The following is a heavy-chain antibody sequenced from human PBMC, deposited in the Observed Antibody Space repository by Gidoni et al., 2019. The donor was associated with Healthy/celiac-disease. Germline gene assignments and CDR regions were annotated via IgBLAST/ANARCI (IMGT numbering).Heavy chain of an antibody. CDR1: GGSISSGSYY. J-gene: IGHJ6*02. V-gene: IGHV4-61*02. CDR3: ARGDRHNYYYGMDV. D-gene: IGHD3-16*01. CDR2: IYTSGST. Sequence: QVQLQESGPGLVKPSQTLSLTCTVSGGSISSGSYYWSWIRQPAGKGLEWIGRIYTSGSTNYNPSLKSRVTISVDTSKNQFSLKLSSVTAADTAVYYCARGDRHNYYYGMDVWGQGTTVTVSS.